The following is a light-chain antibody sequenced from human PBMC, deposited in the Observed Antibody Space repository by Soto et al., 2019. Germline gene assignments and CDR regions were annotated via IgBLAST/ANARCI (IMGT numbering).Light chain of an antibody. CDR3: QQYYRYLT. V-gene: IGKV1-5*03. J-gene: IGKJ2*01. CDR2: KAS. CDR1: LSIGDA. Sequence: DIQMTQSPSTLSASVGDRVTVTCRASLSIGDALAWYQQKPGKAPNLLISKASTLESGVPSRFSGSGSGTEFTLTISSLQPDDFTTYYCQQYYRYLTFGQGTKLEI.